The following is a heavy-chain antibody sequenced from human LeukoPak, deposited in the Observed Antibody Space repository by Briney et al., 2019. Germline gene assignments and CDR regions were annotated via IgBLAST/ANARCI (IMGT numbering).Heavy chain of an antibody. CDR3: ARRYDILTGHPSSDDAFDI. V-gene: IGHV4-39*07. J-gene: IGHJ3*02. D-gene: IGHD3-9*01. CDR2: IYYSGSP. CDR1: GGSISSSSYY. Sequence: SETLSLTCTVSGGSISSSSYYWGWIRQPPGKGLEWIGSIYYSGSPYYNPSLKSRVTISVDTSKSRFSLKLSSVTAADTAVYYCARRYDILTGHPSSDDAFDIWGQGTMVTVSS.